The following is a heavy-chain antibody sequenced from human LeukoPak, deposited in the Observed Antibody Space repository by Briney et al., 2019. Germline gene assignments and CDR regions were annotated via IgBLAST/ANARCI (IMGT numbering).Heavy chain of an antibody. D-gene: IGHD2-15*01. CDR1: GFTFGDYY. CDR3: ATNPRGYCSYRPCGGNY. V-gene: IGHV3-11*03. J-gene: IGHJ4*01. Sequence: PGGSLRLSCAASGFTFGDYYMPWIRQARGKGLEWVSFISSTGSYADYVESVKGRFTISRDAAKNSLYLQMNSLRVYDTAVYDCATNPRGYCSYRPCGGNYWGHGTLGSVSS. CDR2: ISSTGSYA.